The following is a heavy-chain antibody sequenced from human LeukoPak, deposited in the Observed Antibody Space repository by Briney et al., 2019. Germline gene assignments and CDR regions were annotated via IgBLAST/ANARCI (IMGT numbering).Heavy chain of an antibody. CDR2: IKSKTDGGTT. D-gene: IGHD2-15*01. V-gene: IGHV3-15*01. CDR1: GLTFTKPL. J-gene: IGHJ4*02. CDR3: TTSLTSGAYIDY. Sequence: GSLRPSCAASGLTFTKPLMTWVRQAPGKGLEWVGRIKSKTDGGTTDYAAPVKGRFTISRDDSKNALYLQMNSLKIEDTAVYYCTTSLTSGAYIDYWGQGTLVTVSS.